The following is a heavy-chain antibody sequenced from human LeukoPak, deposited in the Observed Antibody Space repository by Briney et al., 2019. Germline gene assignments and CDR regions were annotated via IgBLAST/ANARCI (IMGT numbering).Heavy chain of an antibody. CDR3: ARESGIAAALDL. J-gene: IGHJ5*02. V-gene: IGHV3-48*04. CDR1: GFTFSTYT. Sequence: PGGSLRLSCAASGFTFSTYTMNWVRQAPGKGLEWVSYISSSSDTIYYAASVKGRFTISRDNAKNSLYLQMNSLRAEDTAVYYCARESGIAAALDLWGQGTLVTVSS. D-gene: IGHD6-13*01. CDR2: ISSSSDTI.